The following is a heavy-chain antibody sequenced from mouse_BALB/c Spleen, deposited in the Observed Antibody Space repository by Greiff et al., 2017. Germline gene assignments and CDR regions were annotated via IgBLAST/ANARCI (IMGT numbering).Heavy chain of an antibody. Sequence: EVQLVESGGDLVKPGGSLKLSCAASGFTFSSYGMSWVRQTPDKRLEWVATISSGGSYTYYPDSVKGRFTISRDNAKNTLYLQMCSLKSEDTAMYYCARRIITTVVDYAMDYWGQGTSVTVSS. CDR1: GFTFSSYG. D-gene: IGHD1-1*01. V-gene: IGHV5-6*01. CDR2: ISSGGSYT. J-gene: IGHJ4*01. CDR3: ARRIITTVVDYAMDY.